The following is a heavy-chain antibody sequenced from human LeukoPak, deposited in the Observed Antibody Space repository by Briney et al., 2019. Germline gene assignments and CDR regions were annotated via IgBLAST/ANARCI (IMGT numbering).Heavy chain of an antibody. Sequence: SSETLSLTCTVSGGSISSSSYYWGWIRQPPGKGLEWIGSIYYSGSTYYNPSLKSRVTISVDTSKNQFSLKLSSVTAADTAVYYCARWDHGDYGSGSFDYWGQGTLVTVSS. CDR3: ARWDHGDYGSGSFDY. CDR2: IYYSGST. CDR1: GGSISSSSYY. J-gene: IGHJ4*02. V-gene: IGHV4-39*01. D-gene: IGHD4-17*01.